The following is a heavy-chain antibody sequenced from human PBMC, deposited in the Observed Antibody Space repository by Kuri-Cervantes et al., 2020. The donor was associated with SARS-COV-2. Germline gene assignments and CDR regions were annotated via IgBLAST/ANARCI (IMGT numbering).Heavy chain of an antibody. CDR2: VSFDGSNN. J-gene: IGHJ5*02. CDR1: GFTFSSYG. D-gene: IGHD2-21*01. V-gene: IGHV3-30*19. Sequence: GGSLRLSCAASGFTFSSYGMHWVRQAPGKGLEWVAGVSFDGSNNYYADSVKGRFTISRDNSRNTVFLQMDSLRSEDTAVYYCARGPVIPPWGQGTLVTVSS. CDR3: ARGPVIPP.